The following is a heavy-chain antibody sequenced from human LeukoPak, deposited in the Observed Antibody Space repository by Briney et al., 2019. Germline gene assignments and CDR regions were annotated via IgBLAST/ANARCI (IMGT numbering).Heavy chain of an antibody. V-gene: IGHV4-59*01. CDR1: GASISSYF. CDR2: ISNIGST. D-gene: IGHD2/OR15-2a*01. Sequence: SETLSLTCTVSGASISSYFWTWIRQSPGKGLEWIGYISNIGSTNYNPSLKSRVTISGDTSKNQFSLKLSSVTAADTAVYYCTRNRSALDTWGQGTMVTVSS. CDR3: TRNRSALDT. J-gene: IGHJ3*02.